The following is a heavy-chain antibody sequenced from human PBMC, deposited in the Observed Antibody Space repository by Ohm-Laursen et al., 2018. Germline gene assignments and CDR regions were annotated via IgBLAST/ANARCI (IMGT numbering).Heavy chain of an antibody. Sequence: SLRLSCAASGFTFNRYAMSWVRQAPEKGLEWISGISGRGDNTYYADSVRGRFTISRDNSNNTVFLEMRSLRAEDTALYYCAKSRRLAAGTENWGQGTLVTVS. V-gene: IGHV3-23*01. D-gene: IGHD6-13*01. CDR2: ISGRGDNT. CDR1: GFTFNRYA. CDR3: AKSRRLAAGTEN. J-gene: IGHJ4*02.